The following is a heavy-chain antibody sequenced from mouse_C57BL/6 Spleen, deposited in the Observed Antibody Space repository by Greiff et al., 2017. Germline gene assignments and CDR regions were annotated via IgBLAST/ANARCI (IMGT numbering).Heavy chain of an antibody. J-gene: IGHJ2*01. CDR1: GFSFNTYA. Sequence: EVQLVESGGGLVQPKGSLKLSCAASGFSFNTYAMNWVRQAPGKGLEWVARIRSKSNNYATYYADSVKDRFTISRDDSESMLYLQMNNLKTEDTAMYYCVRGLDWDHYFDYWGQGTTLTVSS. D-gene: IGHD4-1*01. CDR3: VRGLDWDHYFDY. V-gene: IGHV10-1*01. CDR2: IRSKSNNYAT.